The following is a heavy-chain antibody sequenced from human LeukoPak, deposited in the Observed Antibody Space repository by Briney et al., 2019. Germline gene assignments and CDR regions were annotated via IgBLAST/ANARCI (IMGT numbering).Heavy chain of an antibody. J-gene: IGHJ4*02. D-gene: IGHD3-3*01. CDR1: GFTVSSNY. CDR3: TTGLGVVTTRAYDY. V-gene: IGHV3-53*01. CDR2: IYGGGST. Sequence: GGSLRLSCEASGFTVSSNYMSWVRQAPGKGLEWVSVIYGGGSTDYAAPVKGRFTISRDDSKNTLYLQMNSLKTEDTAVYYCTTGLGVVTTRAYDYWGQGTLVTVSS.